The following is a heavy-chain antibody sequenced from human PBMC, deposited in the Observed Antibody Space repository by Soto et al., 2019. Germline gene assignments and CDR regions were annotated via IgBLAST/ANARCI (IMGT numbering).Heavy chain of an antibody. CDR1: GFTFSGYS. V-gene: IGHV3-21*01. CDR3: ARVFLLGSGWYVGYFDY. CDR2: ISPSSNYI. Sequence: GGSLRLSCAASGFTFSGYSMNWVRQAPGKGLEWVSSISPSSNYIYYADSVKGRFTISRDNAKNSLHLQMNSLRAEDTAVYYCARVFLLGSGWYVGYFDYWGQGTLVTVSS. J-gene: IGHJ4*02. D-gene: IGHD6-19*01.